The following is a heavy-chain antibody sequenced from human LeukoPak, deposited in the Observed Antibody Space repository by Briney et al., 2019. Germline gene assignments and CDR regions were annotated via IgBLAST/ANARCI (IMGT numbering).Heavy chain of an antibody. CDR3: AREVVAADDAFDI. Sequence: PSETLSLTCTVSGGSISSYYWSWIRQPPGKGLEWIGYIYYSGSTNYNPSLKSRVTISVDTSKNQFSLKLTSVTAADTAVYYCAREVVAADDAFDIWGQGTMVTVSS. D-gene: IGHD2-15*01. CDR1: GGSISSYY. J-gene: IGHJ3*02. CDR2: IYYSGST. V-gene: IGHV4-59*01.